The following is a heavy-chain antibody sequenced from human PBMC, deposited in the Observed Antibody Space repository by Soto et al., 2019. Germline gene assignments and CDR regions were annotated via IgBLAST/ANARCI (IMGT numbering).Heavy chain of an antibody. CDR2: INHIGSI. D-gene: IGHD2-21*02. V-gene: IGHV4-34*08. J-gene: IGHJ4*02. CDR3: AVSYLCGGDCYLFAY. CDR1: GGMPSRSC. Sequence: SETLSDTSAGSGGMPSRSCRRVFRQTPGKKLEWIGEINHIGSINYNTSLQSRVTISLDTSKNQFSLNLSSVTAADTALYYCAVSYLCGGDCYLFAYCGQGSLVIGSS.